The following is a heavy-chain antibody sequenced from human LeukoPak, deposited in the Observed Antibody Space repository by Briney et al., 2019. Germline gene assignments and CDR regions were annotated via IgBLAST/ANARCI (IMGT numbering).Heavy chain of an antibody. CDR1: GGSIGSRNW. CDR2: IYQSGSS. CDR3: ARGIGAADF. V-gene: IGHV4-4*02. D-gene: IGHD3-16*01. Sequence: PSETLSLTCAVSGGSIGSRNWWSWVRQPPGKGLQWIGEIYQSGSSIYNPSLRSRVTMSVDKSKDQLSLKLSSVTAADTAVYYCARGIGAADFRGQGILVTVSS. J-gene: IGHJ4*02.